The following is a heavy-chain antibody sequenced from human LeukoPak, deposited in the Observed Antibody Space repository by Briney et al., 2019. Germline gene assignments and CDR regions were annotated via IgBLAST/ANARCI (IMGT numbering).Heavy chain of an antibody. CDR1: AFTISSYW. J-gene: IGHJ6*02. D-gene: IGHD1-26*01. CDR3: VTQWGDQGLRTGYYYGMDV. Sequence: GGSLRLSCAASAFTISSYWMSWVRQAPGKGLEWEANIKQDGSEKYYVDSVKGRFTISRDNAKNSLYLQMNSLRAEDTAVYYCVTQWGDQGLRTGYYYGMDVWGPGTTVTVSS. CDR2: IKQDGSEK. V-gene: IGHV3-7*01.